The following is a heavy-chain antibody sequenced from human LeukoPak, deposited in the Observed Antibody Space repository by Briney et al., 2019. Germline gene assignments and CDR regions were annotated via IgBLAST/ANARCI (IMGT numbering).Heavy chain of an antibody. CDR2: INHSGST. CDR3: AKVTKADILTGYGMDV. Sequence: SETLSLTCAVYGGSFSGYYWSWIRQPPGKGLEWIGEINHSGSTNYNPSLKSRVTISVDTSKNQFSLKLSSVTAADTAVYYCAKVTKADILTGYGMDVWGQGTTVTVSS. D-gene: IGHD3-9*01. V-gene: IGHV4-34*01. CDR1: GGSFSGYY. J-gene: IGHJ6*02.